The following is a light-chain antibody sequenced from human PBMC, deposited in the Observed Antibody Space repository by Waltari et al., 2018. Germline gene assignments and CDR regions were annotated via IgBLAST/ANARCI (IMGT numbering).Light chain of an antibody. Sequence: DFQMTQSPSSLSASVGDRVTITCRASQYISTYLNWYQQKPGKGPKRLMYAEFTLQSGVPSRCSGSGSGTDFTFTISSLQLEDFATYYCQQRYDTPRTFGQGTKVEVK. CDR2: AEF. V-gene: IGKV1-39*01. CDR3: QQRYDTPRT. CDR1: QYISTY. J-gene: IGKJ1*01.